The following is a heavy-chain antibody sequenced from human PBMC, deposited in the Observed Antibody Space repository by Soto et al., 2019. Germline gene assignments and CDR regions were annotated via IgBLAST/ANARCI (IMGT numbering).Heavy chain of an antibody. CDR1: GGSVNGYY. D-gene: IGHD5-12*01. CDR3: ATRIMAFGLLIPPFHP. Sequence: SETLSLTCAVYGGSVNGYYWNWIRQPPGKGLEWIGEINHTGGTHYNPSLKGRVTMSVDTSKNQFSLRLSSVTAADTAIYYCATRIMAFGLLIPPFHPSGQGTQVTVSS. J-gene: IGHJ5*02. V-gene: IGHV4-34*01. CDR2: INHTGGT.